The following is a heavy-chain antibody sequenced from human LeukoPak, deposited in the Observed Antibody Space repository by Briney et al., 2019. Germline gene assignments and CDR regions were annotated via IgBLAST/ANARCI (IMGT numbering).Heavy chain of an antibody. CDR3: ARAAGYYAPFDY. Sequence: TGGSLRLSCAASGFTFSSYAMSWVRQAPGKGLEWVSAISGSGGSTYYADSVKGRFTISRDSARNSLYLQMNSLRDEDTAVYYCARAAGYYAPFDYWGQGILVTVSS. V-gene: IGHV3-23*01. J-gene: IGHJ4*02. CDR2: ISGSGGST. D-gene: IGHD2-2*01. CDR1: GFTFSSYA.